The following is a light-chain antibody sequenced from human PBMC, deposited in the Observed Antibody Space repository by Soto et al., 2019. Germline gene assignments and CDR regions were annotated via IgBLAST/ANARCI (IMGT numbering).Light chain of an antibody. Sequence: QSALTQLASVSGSPGQSITISCTGTSSDVGGHDLVSWYQQHPGKAPKIIIYDVNKRPSGVSSRFSGSKSGNTASLTISGLHAEDEADYHCCSYAGSSTSVIFGGGTKLTVL. J-gene: IGLJ2*01. CDR3: CSYAGSSTSVI. V-gene: IGLV2-23*02. CDR2: DVN. CDR1: SSDVGGHDL.